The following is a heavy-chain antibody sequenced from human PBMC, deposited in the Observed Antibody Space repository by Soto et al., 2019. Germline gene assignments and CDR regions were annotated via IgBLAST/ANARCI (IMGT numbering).Heavy chain of an antibody. CDR3: GTALICRGGSCGDY. D-gene: IGHD2-15*01. Sequence: QVQLVQSGAEVKKPGASVKVSCKASGYTFTSYDINWVRQATGQGLEWMGWMNPNSGTPGYAQQFQGRGTMTRLTSLSTADTELGSPRSEDTAVDYCGTALICRGGSCGDYWGQGTLVTVSS. V-gene: IGHV1-8*01. J-gene: IGHJ4*02. CDR1: GYTFTSYD. CDR2: MNPNSGTP.